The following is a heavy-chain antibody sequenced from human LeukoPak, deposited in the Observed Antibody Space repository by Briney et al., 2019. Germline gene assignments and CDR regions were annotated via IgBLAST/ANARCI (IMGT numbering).Heavy chain of an antibody. CDR2: IYYSGST. CDR3: ARDRVAVADY. V-gene: IGHV4-39*07. D-gene: IGHD6-19*01. CDR1: GGSISSSSYY. J-gene: IGHJ4*02. Sequence: SETLSLTCTVSGGSISSSSYYWGWIRQPPGKGLEWIGSIYYSGSTYYHPSLKSRVTISVDTSKNQISLKLSSVTAADTAVYYCARDRVAVADYWGQGTLVTVSS.